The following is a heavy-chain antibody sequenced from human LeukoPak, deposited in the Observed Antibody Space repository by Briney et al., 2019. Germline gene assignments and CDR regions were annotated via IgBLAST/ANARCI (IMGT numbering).Heavy chain of an antibody. Sequence: PGGSLRLSCAASGFTFSSYSMNWVRQAPGKGLEWVSSINSDSSIMYYAESVKGRFTISRDNAKNSLFLQMNSLRVEDTAVYYCARDEDGYNYDWGQGTLVTVSS. J-gene: IGHJ4*02. CDR2: INSDSSIM. CDR3: ARDEDGYNYD. CDR1: GFTFSSYS. D-gene: IGHD5-24*01. V-gene: IGHV3-21*04.